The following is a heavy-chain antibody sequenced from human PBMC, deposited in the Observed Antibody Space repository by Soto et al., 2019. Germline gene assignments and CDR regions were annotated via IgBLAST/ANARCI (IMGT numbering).Heavy chain of an antibody. D-gene: IGHD2-8*01. J-gene: IGHJ4*02. Sequence: ASVKVSCKASGYTFTDYYIQWVRQAPGQGLEWMGWINPDRGGADFGGTDYAQKFQGRVTMTSDTSITTAYMVLSRLTSDDTAVYYCARTENTNDMVYWGQGTLVTAPQ. CDR1: GYTFTDYY. V-gene: IGHV1-2*02. CDR3: ARTENTNDMVY. CDR2: INPDRGGADFGGT.